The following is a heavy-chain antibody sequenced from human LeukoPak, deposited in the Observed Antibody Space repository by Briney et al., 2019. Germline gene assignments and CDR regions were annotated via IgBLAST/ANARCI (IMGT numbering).Heavy chain of an antibody. D-gene: IGHD3-10*01. Sequence: PSETLSLTCTVSGGSISSYYWSWIRQPPGKGLEWIGYIYYSESTNYNPSLKSRVTISVDTSKNQFSLKLSSVTAADTAVYYCARHGLDDYYGSGSYRYYFDYWGQGTLVTVSS. J-gene: IGHJ4*02. CDR2: IYYSEST. CDR3: ARHGLDDYYGSGSYRYYFDY. V-gene: IGHV4-59*08. CDR1: GGSISSYY.